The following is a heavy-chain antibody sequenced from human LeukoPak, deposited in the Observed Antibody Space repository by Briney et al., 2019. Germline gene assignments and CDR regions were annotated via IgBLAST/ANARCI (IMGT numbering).Heavy chain of an antibody. CDR3: ARPSVQQLMVGFDY. D-gene: IGHD2-8*01. J-gene: IGHJ4*02. CDR1: GYSITSDC. V-gene: IGHV5-51*01. Sequence: GESLQISCKGSGYSITSDCSGWVRQMPGKGLEWMGNIYPGDSDTRYSPSFQGQVTISGDKSISTAYLQWSSLKASDTAIYYCARPSVQQLMVGFDYWGQGALGTVSS. CDR2: IYPGDSDT.